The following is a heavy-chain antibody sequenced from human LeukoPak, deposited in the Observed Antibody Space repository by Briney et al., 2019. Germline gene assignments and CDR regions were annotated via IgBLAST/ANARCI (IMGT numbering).Heavy chain of an antibody. CDR1: GGSISSYY. CDR3: ARVASRISGYYYGMDV. CDR2: IYYSGST. D-gene: IGHD2-15*01. V-gene: IGHV4-59*01. Sequence: SETLSLTCTVSGGSISSYYWSWIRQPPGEGLEWIGYIYYSGSTNYNPSLKSRVTISVDTSKNQFSLKLSSVTAADTAVYYCARVASRISGYYYGMDVWGKGTTVTVSS. J-gene: IGHJ6*04.